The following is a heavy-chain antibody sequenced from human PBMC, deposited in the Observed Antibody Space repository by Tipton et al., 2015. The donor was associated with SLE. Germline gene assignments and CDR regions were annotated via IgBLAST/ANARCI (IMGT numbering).Heavy chain of an antibody. Sequence: TLSLTCAVYGGSFRGYYWSWIRQPPGKGLEWIGFLYPSGSTYYNPSLKSRVTISVHRSKNQLSLRLNSVTAADTAVYYCARSPRGGYYYYGMDVWGQGTTVTVSS. CDR2: LYPSGST. V-gene: IGHV4-34*01. CDR3: ARSPRGGYYYYGMDV. D-gene: IGHD6-13*01. J-gene: IGHJ6*02. CDR1: GGSFRGYY.